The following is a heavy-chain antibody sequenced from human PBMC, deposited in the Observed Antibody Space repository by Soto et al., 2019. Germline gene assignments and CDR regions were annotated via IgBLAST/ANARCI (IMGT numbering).Heavy chain of an antibody. J-gene: IGHJ4*02. CDR1: GYTFTSYD. Sequence: QVQLVQSGAEVKKPGASVKVSCKASGYTFTSYDINWVRQATGQGLEWMGWMNPNSGNTGYAQKFQGSVTMTRNTSISTAYMQLSSRGLEDTAVYYGARAPIAARRMVDYWCQGTLVTVSS. D-gene: IGHD6-6*01. V-gene: IGHV1-8*01. CDR2: MNPNSGNT. CDR3: ARAPIAARRMVDY.